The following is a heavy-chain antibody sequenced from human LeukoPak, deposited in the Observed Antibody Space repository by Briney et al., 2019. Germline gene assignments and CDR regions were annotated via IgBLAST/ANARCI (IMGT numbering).Heavy chain of an antibody. CDR2: IYYTGST. CDR3: ARWRTAMAHYYFDY. Sequence: PSETLSLTCTVSGDSVSSAGYYWSWIRRPPGKGLEWIGNIYYTGSTNYDPSLKSRVTISVDTSKNQFSLKLSSVTAADTAVYYCARWRTAMAHYYFDYWGQGTLVTVSS. D-gene: IGHD5-18*01. CDR1: GDSVSSAGYY. J-gene: IGHJ4*02. V-gene: IGHV4-61*08.